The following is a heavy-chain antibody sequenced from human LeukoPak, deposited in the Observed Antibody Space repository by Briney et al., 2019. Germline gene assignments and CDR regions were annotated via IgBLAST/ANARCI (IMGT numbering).Heavy chain of an antibody. CDR3: AREGYYDTSASGAFDI. CDR2: IFYTGNT. J-gene: IGHJ3*02. V-gene: IGHV4-39*07. D-gene: IGHD3-22*01. CDR1: GVSISSSRYY. Sequence: PSETLSLTCTVSGVSISSSRYYWGWIRQPPGKGLEWVGSIFYTGNTYYNPSLKSRVTLSVDTSKNQFSLKLSSVTAADTAVYYCAREGYYDTSASGAFDIWGQGTMVTVSS.